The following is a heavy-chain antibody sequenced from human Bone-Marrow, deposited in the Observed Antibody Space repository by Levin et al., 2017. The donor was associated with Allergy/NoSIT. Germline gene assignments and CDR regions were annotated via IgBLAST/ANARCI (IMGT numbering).Heavy chain of an antibody. Sequence: GGSLRLSCAASGFKFSDRGTHWVRQAPGKGLEWVGIIWYDGTNKHYADSVRGRFTISRDNSKNTLYLQMNSLRAEDTAVYYCARDLDTSELFDSWGQGTLVTVAS. CDR1: GFKFSDRG. D-gene: IGHD1-1*01. CDR3: ARDLDTSELFDS. CDR2: IWYDGTNK. V-gene: IGHV3-33*01. J-gene: IGHJ4*02.